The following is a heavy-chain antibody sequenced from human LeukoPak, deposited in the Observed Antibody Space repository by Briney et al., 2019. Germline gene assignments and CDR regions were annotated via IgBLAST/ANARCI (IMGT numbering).Heavy chain of an antibody. CDR3: ARGRRDGYNKWVIFDY. CDR2: INHSGST. J-gene: IGHJ4*02. D-gene: IGHD5-24*01. V-gene: IGHV4-34*01. Sequence: SETLSLTCAVYGGSFSGYYWSWIRQPPGKGLEWIGEINHSGSTNYNPSLKSRVTISVDTSKNQFSLKLSSVTAADTAVYYCARGRRDGYNKWVIFDYWGQGTLVTVSS. CDR1: GGSFSGYY.